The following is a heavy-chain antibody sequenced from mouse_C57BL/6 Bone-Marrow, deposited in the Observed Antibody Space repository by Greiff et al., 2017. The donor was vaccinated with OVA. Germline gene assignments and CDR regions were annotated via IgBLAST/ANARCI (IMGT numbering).Heavy chain of an antibody. J-gene: IGHJ4*01. CDR3: TGRGGYGSSYGAMDY. CDR2: IRLKSDNYAT. Sequence: EVKLVESGGGLVQPGGSMKLSCVASGFTFSNYWMNWVRQSPEKGLEWVAQIRLKSDNYATHYAESVKGRFTISRDDSKSSVYLQMNNLRAEDTGIYYCTGRGGYGSSYGAMDYGGQGTSVTVSS. D-gene: IGHD1-1*01. CDR1: GFTFSNYW. V-gene: IGHV6-3*01.